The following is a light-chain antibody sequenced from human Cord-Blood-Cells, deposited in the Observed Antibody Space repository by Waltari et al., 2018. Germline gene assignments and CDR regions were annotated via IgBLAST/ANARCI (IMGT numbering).Light chain of an antibody. CDR3: QQYNNWPYT. CDR2: GTS. V-gene: IGKV3-15*01. CDR1: QSVSIN. Sequence: EIVMTQPPATLSVSPGERATLSCRASQSVSINLAWYQQKPGQSPRLLIYGTSTRATGIPARFSGSGSGTEFTLTISSLQSEDFAVYYCQQYNNWPYTFGQGTKLEIK. J-gene: IGKJ2*01.